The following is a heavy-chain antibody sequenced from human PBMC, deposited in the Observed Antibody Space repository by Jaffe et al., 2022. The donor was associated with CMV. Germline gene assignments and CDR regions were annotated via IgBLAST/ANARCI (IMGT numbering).Heavy chain of an antibody. D-gene: IGHD3-10*01. J-gene: IGHJ6*02. CDR1: GGSISSYY. V-gene: IGHV4-59*01. CDR3: ARDMGPDRGYYYYGMDV. Sequence: QVQLQESGPGLVKPSETLSLTCTVSGGSISSYYWSWIRQPPGKGLEWIGYIYYSGSTNYNPSLKSRVTISVDTSKNQFSLKLSSVTAADTAVYYCARDMGPDRGYYYYGMDVWGQGTTVTVSS. CDR2: IYYSGST.